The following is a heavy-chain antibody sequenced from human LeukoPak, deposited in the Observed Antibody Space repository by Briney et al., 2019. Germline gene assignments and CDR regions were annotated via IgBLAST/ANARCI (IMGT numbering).Heavy chain of an antibody. D-gene: IGHD6-19*01. J-gene: IGHJ5*02. V-gene: IGHV4-34*01. Sequence: SETLSLTCAVYGGSFSGYYWSWIRQPPGKGLEWIGEINHSGSTNYNPSLKSRVTISVDTSKNQFSLKLSSVTAADMAVYYCARGRGSGWYNWFDPWGQGTLVTVSS. CDR3: ARGRGSGWYNWFDP. CDR2: INHSGST. CDR1: GGSFSGYY.